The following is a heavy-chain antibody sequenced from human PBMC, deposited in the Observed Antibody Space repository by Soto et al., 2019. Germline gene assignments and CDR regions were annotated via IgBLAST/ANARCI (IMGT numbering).Heavy chain of an antibody. CDR3: AARSPAFDY. J-gene: IGHJ4*02. CDR1: GYTFTSYG. Sequence: QVQLVQSGPEVKKPGASVKVSCKTSGYTFTSYGISWVRQAPGQGLEWMGWISTYKGNTNYAQKFQGRVTMTTDTSPSTAYMALRSLRSDDTAVYYCAARSPAFDYWGQGTLVTVSS. CDR2: ISTYKGNT. V-gene: IGHV1-18*01.